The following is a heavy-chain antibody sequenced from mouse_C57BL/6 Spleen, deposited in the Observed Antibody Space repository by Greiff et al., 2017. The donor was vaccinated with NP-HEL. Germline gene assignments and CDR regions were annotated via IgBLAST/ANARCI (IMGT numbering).Heavy chain of an antibody. CDR1: GFSLTSYG. J-gene: IGHJ1*03. CDR2: IWSGGST. V-gene: IGHV2-2*01. Sequence: VKLQESGPGLVQPSQSLSITCTVSGFSLTSYGVHWVRQSPGKGLEWLGVIWSGGSTDYNVAFISRPSISKDNSKSQVFFKMNSLQADDTAIYYCARNSHYGSSYVYWYFDVWGTGTTVTVSS. CDR3: ARNSHYGSSYVYWYFDV. D-gene: IGHD1-1*01.